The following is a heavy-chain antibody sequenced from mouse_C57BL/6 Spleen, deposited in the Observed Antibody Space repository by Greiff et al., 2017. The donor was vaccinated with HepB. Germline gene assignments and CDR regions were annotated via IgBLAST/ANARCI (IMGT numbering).Heavy chain of an antibody. J-gene: IGHJ1*03. CDR2: ISSGSSTI. CDR3: ARTLYYGSSNWYFDV. D-gene: IGHD1-1*01. Sequence: DVHLVESGGGLVKPGGSLKLSCAASGFTFSDYGMHWVRQAPEKGLEWVAYISSGSSTIYYADTVKGRFTISRDNAKNTLFLQMTSLRSEDTAMYYCARTLYYGSSNWYFDVWGTGTTVTVSS. V-gene: IGHV5-17*01. CDR1: GFTFSDYG.